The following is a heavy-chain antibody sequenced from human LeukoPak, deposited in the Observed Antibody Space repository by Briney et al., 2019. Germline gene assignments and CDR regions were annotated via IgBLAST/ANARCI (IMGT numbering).Heavy chain of an antibody. J-gene: IGHJ4*02. V-gene: IGHV3-7*01. CDR3: ARDPEGGACDY. CDR1: GFSFSGSW. D-gene: IGHD1-26*01. Sequence: GGSLRLSCATSGFSFSGSWMSWLRQAPGKGLEWGANIKEDGRLIYYVDSVKGRFTISRDNAKNSVYLQMNSLRVEDTAVYYCARDPEGGACDYWGQGTLVTVSS. CDR2: IKEDGRLI.